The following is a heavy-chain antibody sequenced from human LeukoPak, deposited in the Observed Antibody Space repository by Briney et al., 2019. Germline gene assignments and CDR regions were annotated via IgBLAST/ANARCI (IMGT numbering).Heavy chain of an antibody. Sequence: GGPLGPSGAASGFPFSSFTMNWVRQAPGKGLEWVSSISSSSYIYYADSVKGRFTISRDNAKNSLYLQMNSLRAEDTAVYYCARDQYGDYNFDSWGQGTLVTVSS. CDR3: ARDQYGDYNFDS. CDR1: GFPFSSFT. CDR2: ISSSSYI. D-gene: IGHD4-17*01. J-gene: IGHJ4*02. V-gene: IGHV3-21*01.